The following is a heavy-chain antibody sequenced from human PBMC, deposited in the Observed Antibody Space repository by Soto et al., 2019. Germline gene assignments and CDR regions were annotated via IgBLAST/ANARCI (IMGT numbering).Heavy chain of an antibody. V-gene: IGHV3-23*01. CDR2: ISSSSGSI. J-gene: IGHJ4*02. CDR1: GFTFSSYA. D-gene: IGHD2-15*01. CDR3: ARVRYCSGGSCPYYFDY. Sequence: HPGGSLRLSCAASGFTFSSYAMSWVRQAPGKGLEWVSAISSSSGSIYYADSVKGRFTISRDNAKNTLYLQMNSLRAEDTAVYYCARVRYCSGGSCPYYFDYWGQGTLVTVSS.